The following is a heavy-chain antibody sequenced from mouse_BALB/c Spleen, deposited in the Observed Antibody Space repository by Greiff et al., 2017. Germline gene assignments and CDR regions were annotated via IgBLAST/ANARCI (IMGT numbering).Heavy chain of an antibody. CDR3: ARASYGRDFDV. CDR2: INPSTGYT. Sequence: VQLQESGAELAKPGASVKMSCKASGYTFTSYWMHWVKQRPGQGLEWIGYINPSTGYTEYNQKFKDKATLTADKSSSTAYMQLSSLTSEDSAVYFCARASYGRDFDVWGAGTTVTVSS. D-gene: IGHD1-1*01. CDR1: GYTFTSYW. J-gene: IGHJ1*01. V-gene: IGHV1-7*01.